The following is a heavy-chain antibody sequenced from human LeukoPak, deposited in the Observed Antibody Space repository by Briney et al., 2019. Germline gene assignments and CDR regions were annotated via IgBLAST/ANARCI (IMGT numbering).Heavy chain of an antibody. CDR2: IRGSGGST. V-gene: IGHV3-23*01. D-gene: IGHD3-10*01. Sequence: GGSLRLSCAASGFTFSSYAMSWVRQAPGKGLEWVSAIRGSGGSTYYADSVKGRFTISRDNSKNTLYLQMNSLGAEDTAVYYCAKGRGVIHSILYYWGQGTLVTVSS. CDR3: AKGRGVIHSILYY. J-gene: IGHJ4*02. CDR1: GFTFSSYA.